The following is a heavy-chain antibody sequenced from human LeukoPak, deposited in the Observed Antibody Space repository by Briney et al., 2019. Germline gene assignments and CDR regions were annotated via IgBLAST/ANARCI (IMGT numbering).Heavy chain of an antibody. Sequence: GGSLRLSCAASGFTFSSYAMHWVRQAPGKGLEWVAVTSNDGINKYYSDSVKGRLTMSRDNSKNTLYLQMDSLRAEDTAVYYCARDEVSTKGYSSGWSFDYWGQGTLVTVSS. CDR2: TSNDGINK. CDR3: ARDEVSTKGYSSGWSFDY. D-gene: IGHD6-19*01. J-gene: IGHJ4*02. V-gene: IGHV3-30*04. CDR1: GFTFSSYA.